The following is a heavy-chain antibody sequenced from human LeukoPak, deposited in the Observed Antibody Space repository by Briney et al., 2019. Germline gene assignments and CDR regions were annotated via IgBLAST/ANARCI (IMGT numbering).Heavy chain of an antibody. V-gene: IGHV4-4*02. CDR1: GGSISSSNW. CDR3: ARDFPRYYYDSSEVGVKAFDI. Sequence: TSGTLSLTCAVSGGSISSSNWWSWVRQPPGKGLEWIGEIYHSGSTNYNPSLKSRVTISVDKSKNQFSLKLSSVTAADTAVYYCARDFPRYYYDSSEVGVKAFDIWGQGTMVTVSS. D-gene: IGHD3-22*01. J-gene: IGHJ3*02. CDR2: IYHSGST.